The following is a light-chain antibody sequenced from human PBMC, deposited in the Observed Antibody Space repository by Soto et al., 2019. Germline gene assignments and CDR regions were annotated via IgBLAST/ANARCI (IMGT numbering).Light chain of an antibody. J-gene: IGKJ1*01. CDR3: QRRSNLSWT. V-gene: IGKV3-11*01. CDR1: QSVSSY. Sequence: EIVLTQSPATLSLSPGERATLSCRASQSVSSYLAWYQQKPGPAPRLLIYDASNRDTGIPARFSGSGSGTDFTLTISSLEPEDFAVYYCQRRSNLSWTFGQGTKVESK. CDR2: DAS.